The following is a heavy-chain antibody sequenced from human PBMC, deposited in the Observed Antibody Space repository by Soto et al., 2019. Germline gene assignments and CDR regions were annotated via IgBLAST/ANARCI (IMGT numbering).Heavy chain of an antibody. CDR3: ARAGGSSSWFGFYGMNV. CDR1: GFTFNTFA. D-gene: IGHD6-6*01. V-gene: IGHV3-30-3*01. Sequence: QVQLMESGGGVVQPGTSLRLSCATSGFTFNTFAMHWVRQAPGKGLEWVAAISYDGSNKYYADSVKGRFTISRNSALFLEMNSLRPEDTAVYYCARAGGSSSWFGFYGMNVWGQGTTVSVSS. CDR2: ISYDGSNK. J-gene: IGHJ6*02.